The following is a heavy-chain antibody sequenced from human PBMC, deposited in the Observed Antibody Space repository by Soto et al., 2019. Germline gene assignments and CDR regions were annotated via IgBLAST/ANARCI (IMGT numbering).Heavy chain of an antibody. V-gene: IGHV3-48*02. CDR1: GFSLNGYA. CDR3: ARDPSLASNWYYYFDY. J-gene: IGHJ4*02. CDR2: ISSSSVKI. D-gene: IGHD6-13*01. Sequence: PGGSLRLSCVASGFSLNGYAMNWVRQAPGKGLEWVSYISSSSVKIDYADSVKGRFTISRDNAKNSLFLQMNSLRDEDTAVYYCARDPSLASNWYYYFDYWGQGTPVTVSS.